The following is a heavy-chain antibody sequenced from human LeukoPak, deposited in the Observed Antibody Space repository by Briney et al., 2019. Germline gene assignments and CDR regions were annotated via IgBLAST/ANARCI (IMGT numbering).Heavy chain of an antibody. V-gene: IGHV3-30*18. J-gene: IGHJ4*02. D-gene: IGHD6-13*01. Sequence: GGSLRLSCATSGFTFSNYGMHYVRQAPGKGLEWVAVISDDGSKKYYADSVNGRSTISRDTSNNTLYLHMNSLRPEDTAVYYCAKDRETTASGTFDYWGQGTLVTVSS. CDR2: ISDDGSKK. CDR3: AKDRETTASGTFDY. CDR1: GFTFSNYG.